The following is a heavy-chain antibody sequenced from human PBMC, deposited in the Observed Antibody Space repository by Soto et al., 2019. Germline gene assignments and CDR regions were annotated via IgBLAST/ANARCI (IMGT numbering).Heavy chain of an antibody. D-gene: IGHD3-3*01. CDR2: INAGNGNT. J-gene: IGHJ6*03. CDR3: ARGNFWSGYDYYYYYMDV. CDR1: GYTFTSYA. V-gene: IGHV1-3*01. Sequence: ASVKVSCKASGYTFTSYAMHWVRQAPGQRLEWMGWINAGNGNTKYSQKFQGRVTITRDTSASTAYMELSSLRSEDTAVYYCARGNFWSGYDYYYYYMDVWGKGTTVTVSS.